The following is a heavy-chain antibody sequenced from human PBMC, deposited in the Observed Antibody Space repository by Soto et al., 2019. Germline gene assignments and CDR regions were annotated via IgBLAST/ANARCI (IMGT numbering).Heavy chain of an antibody. D-gene: IGHD1-1*01. CDR1: GYTFSVYW. V-gene: IGHV5-51*01. CDR3: VVQQKLPWVNA. Sequence: LGESLKISCNGSGYTFSVYWIGWVRQMSGKGLEWMGIIYPGDSDARYSPSFQGQVTISADESITTAYLQWDSLKASDTAIYYCVVQQKLPWVNAWGQGTLVTVSS. J-gene: IGHJ5*02. CDR2: IYPGDSDA.